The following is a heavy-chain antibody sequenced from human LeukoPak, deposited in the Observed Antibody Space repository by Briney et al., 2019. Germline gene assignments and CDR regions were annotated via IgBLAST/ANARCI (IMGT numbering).Heavy chain of an antibody. CDR2: INPNSGGT. J-gene: IGHJ5*02. CDR1: GYTFTGYY. Sequence: ASVKVSCKASGYTFTGYYMHWVRQAPGQGLEWMGWINPNSGGTNYAQKFQGMVTMTRDTFISTAYMELSRLRPNDTAVYYCAREGNCNPNWFDPWGQGTLVTVSS. CDR3: AREGNCNPNWFDP. D-gene: IGHD1-20*01. V-gene: IGHV1-2*02.